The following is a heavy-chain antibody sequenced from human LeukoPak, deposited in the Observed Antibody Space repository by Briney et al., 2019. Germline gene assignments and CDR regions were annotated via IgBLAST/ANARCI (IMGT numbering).Heavy chain of an antibody. D-gene: IGHD5-24*01. CDR3: ARDIRREMAIPFDV. J-gene: IGHJ3*01. CDR2: IRYDGSNK. Sequence: GGSLRLSCAASGFTFSSYGMHWVRQAPGKGLEWVAFIRYDGSNKYYADSVKGRFTISRDTSKNTLHLQMNSLRVEDTAVYHCARDIRREMAIPFDVWGQGTLVTVSS. CDR1: GFTFSSYG. V-gene: IGHV3-30*02.